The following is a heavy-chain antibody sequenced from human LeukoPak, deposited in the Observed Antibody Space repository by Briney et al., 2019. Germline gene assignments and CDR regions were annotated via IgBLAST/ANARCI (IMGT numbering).Heavy chain of an antibody. V-gene: IGHV3-48*04. D-gene: IGHD6-13*01. CDR3: AREILADYSSSPDAFDI. Sequence: PGGSLRLSCAASGFTLNTYGMSWVRQAPGKGLEWVSYISSSGSTIYYADSVKGRFTISRDNAKNSLYLQMNSLRAEDTAVYYCAREILADYSSSPDAFDIWGQGTMVTVSS. J-gene: IGHJ3*02. CDR1: GFTLNTYG. CDR2: ISSSGSTI.